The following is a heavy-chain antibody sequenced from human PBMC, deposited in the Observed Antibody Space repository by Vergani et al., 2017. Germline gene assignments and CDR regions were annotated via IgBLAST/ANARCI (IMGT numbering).Heavy chain of an antibody. D-gene: IGHD1-26*01. J-gene: IGHJ6*02. CDR3: ARQGGDLLWNYYYYGMDV. CDR2: IYYSGST. CDR1: GGSISSSSYY. V-gene: IGHV4-39*01. Sequence: QLQLQESGPGLVKPSETLSLTCTVSGGSISSSSYYWGWIRQPPGKGLEWIGSIYYSGSTYYNPSLKSRVTISVDTSKNQFSLKLSSVTAADTAVYYCARQGGDLLWNYYYYGMDVWGQGTTVTVSS.